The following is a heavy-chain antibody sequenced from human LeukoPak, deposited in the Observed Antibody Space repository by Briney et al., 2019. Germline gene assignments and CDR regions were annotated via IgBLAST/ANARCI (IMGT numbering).Heavy chain of an antibody. CDR2: INPSGGST. Sequence: ASVKVSCKASGYTFTSYYMHWVRQAPGQGLEWMGIINPSGGSTSYAQKFQGRVTMTRDTSTSTDYMELSSLRSEDTAVYYCARLGYCSGGSCPSGWYYFDYWGQGTLVTVSS. J-gene: IGHJ4*02. D-gene: IGHD2-15*01. CDR1: GYTFTSYY. V-gene: IGHV1-46*01. CDR3: ARLGYCSGGSCPSGWYYFDY.